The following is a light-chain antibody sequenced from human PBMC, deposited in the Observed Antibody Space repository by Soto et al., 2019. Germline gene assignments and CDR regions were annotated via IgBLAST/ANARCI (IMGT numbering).Light chain of an antibody. CDR1: SSNIGSNY. CDR2: SNN. CDR3: AAWDDSLSGWV. Sequence: QLVLTQPPSASGTPGQRVTISCSGSSSNIGSNYVYWYQQLPGTAPKLLIYSNNQRPSGVTDRFSGSKSGTSASLAISGLRCEDEADYYCAAWDDSLSGWVFGGGTKLTVL. J-gene: IGLJ3*02. V-gene: IGLV1-47*02.